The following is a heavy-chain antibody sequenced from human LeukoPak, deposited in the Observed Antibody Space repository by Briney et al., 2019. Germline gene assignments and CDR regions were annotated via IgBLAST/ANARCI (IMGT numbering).Heavy chain of an antibody. CDR1: GGTFSSYT. V-gene: IGHV1-69*04. CDR3: AREMLGDYAVDY. CDR2: IIPILGIA. Sequence: SVKVSCKASGGTFSSYTISWVRQAPGQGLEWMGRIIPILGIANYAQKFQGRVTITADKSTSTAYMELSSLRSEDTAVYYCAREMLGDYAVDYWGQGTLVTVSS. D-gene: IGHD4-17*01. J-gene: IGHJ4*02.